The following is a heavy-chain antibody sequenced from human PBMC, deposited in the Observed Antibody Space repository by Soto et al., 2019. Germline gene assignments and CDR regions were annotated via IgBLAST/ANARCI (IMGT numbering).Heavy chain of an antibody. CDR2: ISSRATGS. CDR3: ARPRAYIGYEEGYYFDF. J-gene: IGHJ4*02. V-gene: IGHV3-48*03. D-gene: IGHD5-12*01. CDR1: GFTFSRYE. Sequence: EVQLVESGGGLVQPGGSLRLSCVGSGFTFSRYEMNWVRQAPGKGLEWVSYISSRATGSLYAESVKGRFTISRDDANNSLFLQMNNLRAEDTAVYYCARPRAYIGYEEGYYFDFWGQGTLVTVSS.